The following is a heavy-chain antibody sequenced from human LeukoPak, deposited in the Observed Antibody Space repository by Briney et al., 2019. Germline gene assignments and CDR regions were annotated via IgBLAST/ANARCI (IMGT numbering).Heavy chain of an antibody. CDR2: INPSGGST. CDR1: GYTFTSYY. CDR3: ARTTVTTILFDY. V-gene: IGHV1-46*01. D-gene: IGHD4-17*01. Sequence: ASVKVSCKAFGYTFTSYYMHWVRQAPGQGLEWMGIINPSGGSTSYAQKFQGRVTMTRDTSTSTVYMELSSLRSEDTAVYYCARTTVTTILFDYWGQGTLVTVSS. J-gene: IGHJ4*02.